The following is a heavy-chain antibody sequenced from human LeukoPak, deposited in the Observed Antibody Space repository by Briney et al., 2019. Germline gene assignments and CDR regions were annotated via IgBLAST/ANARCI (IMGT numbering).Heavy chain of an antibody. J-gene: IGHJ4*02. CDR3: AKEHTSGRPS. V-gene: IGHV3-30*02. D-gene: IGHD3-10*01. CDR1: GFTFSSYG. CDR2: IRYDGSNK. Sequence: PGGSLRLSCAASGFTFSSYGMHWVRQAPGKGLEWVAFIRYDGSNKYYADSVKGRFTISRDISKNTLYLQMNSLRVEDTAIYYCAKEHTSGRPSWGQGTLVTVSS.